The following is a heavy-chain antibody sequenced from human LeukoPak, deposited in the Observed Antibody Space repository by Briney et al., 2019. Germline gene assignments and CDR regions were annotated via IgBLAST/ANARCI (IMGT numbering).Heavy chain of an antibody. CDR2: INHSGST. J-gene: IGHJ6*02. Sequence: PSETLSLTCAVYGGSFSGYYWSWIRQPPGKGLEWIGEINHSGSTNYSPSLKSRVTISVDTSKNQFSLKLSSVTAADTAVYYCARETGSSSSPTYYYYYYGMDVWGQGTTVTVSS. D-gene: IGHD6-13*01. CDR3: ARETGSSSSPTYYYYYYGMDV. V-gene: IGHV4-34*01. CDR1: GGSFSGYY.